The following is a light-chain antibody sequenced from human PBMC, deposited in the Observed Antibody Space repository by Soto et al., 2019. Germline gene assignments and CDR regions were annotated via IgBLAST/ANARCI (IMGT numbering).Light chain of an antibody. V-gene: IGKV1-5*03. CDR2: KTS. CDR1: QSISSW. CDR3: QQYNGYSPAWT. Sequence: DIQMTQSPSTLSASIGDRVTITCRAIQSISSWLAWYQQKPGKAPKVLIYKTSILESGVPSRFSGSGSGTEFTLTISSLQPDDFATYYCQQYNGYSPAWTFGQGTKVDIK. J-gene: IGKJ1*01.